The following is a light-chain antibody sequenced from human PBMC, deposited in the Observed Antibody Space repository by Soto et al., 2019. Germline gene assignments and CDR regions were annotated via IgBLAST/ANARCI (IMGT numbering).Light chain of an antibody. CDR1: NSDVGGYNY. Sequence: QSALTQPRSVSGSPGQSVTISCTGTNSDVGGYNYVSWYQQYPGKAPKLMIYGVSKRPSGVPDRFSGAKSGNTASLTISGLQAVDEADYYGCSFAGIHTWVFGRGAKLTVL. CDR3: CSFAGIHTWV. CDR2: GVS. J-gene: IGLJ3*02. V-gene: IGLV2-11*01.